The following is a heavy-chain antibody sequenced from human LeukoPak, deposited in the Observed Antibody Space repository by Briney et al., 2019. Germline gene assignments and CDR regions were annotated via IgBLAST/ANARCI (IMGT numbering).Heavy chain of an antibody. CDR3: ARDRECRDGVCYPHFDY. Sequence: GGSLRLSCAASGFTFSSTFMNWVRQAPGKALEWVANIRREGSDKYYLDSVRGRFTISRDNAQNSLSLQMDSLRVEDTAVYFCARDRECRDGVCYPHFDYWGQGVLVTVSS. D-gene: IGHD2-21*02. J-gene: IGHJ4*02. CDR1: GFTFSSTF. V-gene: IGHV3-7*01. CDR2: IRREGSDK.